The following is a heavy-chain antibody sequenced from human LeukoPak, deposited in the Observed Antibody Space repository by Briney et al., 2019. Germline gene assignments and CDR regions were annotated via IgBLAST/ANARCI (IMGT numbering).Heavy chain of an antibody. D-gene: IGHD3-22*01. CDR2: IYYSGST. V-gene: IGHV4-61*01. J-gene: IGHJ4*02. Sequence: SETLSLTCTVSGGSISSANYYWSWIRQPPGKGLEWIGYIYYSGSTNYNPSLKSRVTISVDTSKNQFSLKLSSVTAADTAVYYCARGEGGDSSGYYYPVWFYWGQGTLVTVSS. CDR1: GGSISSANYY. CDR3: ARGEGGDSSGYYYPVWFY.